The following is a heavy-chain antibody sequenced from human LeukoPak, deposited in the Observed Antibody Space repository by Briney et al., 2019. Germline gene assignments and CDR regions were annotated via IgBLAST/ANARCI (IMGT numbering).Heavy chain of an antibody. CDR1: GFTFSRYNIN. Sequence: GSLRLSCAASGFTFSRYNINWVRQSPGKGLEWIGSIYDSGSTYYNPSLKSRVTISVDTSKNQFSLKLNSVTAADTAVYYCARHYGPWGQGTLVTVSS. CDR2: IYDSGST. CDR3: ARHYGP. V-gene: IGHV4-39*01. D-gene: IGHD3-10*01. J-gene: IGHJ5*02.